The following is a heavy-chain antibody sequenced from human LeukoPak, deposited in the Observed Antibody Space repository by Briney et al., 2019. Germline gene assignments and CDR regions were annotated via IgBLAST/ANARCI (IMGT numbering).Heavy chain of an antibody. CDR1: GFTFDDYA. CDR3: AKDSGYSYARGWFDP. D-gene: IGHD5-18*01. V-gene: IGHV3-9*01. J-gene: IGHJ5*02. Sequence: PGRSLRLSCAASGFTFDDYAMHWVRQAPGKGLEWVSGISWNSGSIGYADSVKGRFTISRDNAKNSLYLQMNSLRAEDTALYYCAKDSGYSYARGWFDPWGQGTLVTVSS. CDR2: ISWNSGSI.